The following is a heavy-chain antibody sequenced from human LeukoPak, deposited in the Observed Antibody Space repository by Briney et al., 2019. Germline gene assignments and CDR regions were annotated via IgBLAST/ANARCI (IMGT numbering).Heavy chain of an antibody. D-gene: IGHD2-15*01. CDR3: ATYPLGYCSYGSCVGNY. V-gene: IGHV3-11*01. J-gene: IGHJ4*02. Sequence: GGSLRLSCAASGFTFSDYYMTWIRQAPGKGLEWVSYISSTGTYRDYADSVKGRFTISRGNPKNSLVLQMTNLRAEDTAMYYCATYPLGYCSYGSCVGNYWGQGTLVTVSS. CDR1: GFTFSDYY. CDR2: ISSTGTYR.